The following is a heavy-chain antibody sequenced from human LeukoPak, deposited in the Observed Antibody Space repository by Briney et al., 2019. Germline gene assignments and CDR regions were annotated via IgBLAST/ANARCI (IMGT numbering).Heavy chain of an antibody. CDR3: ARGRRHYGGNSPFDY. CDR2: INHSGST. Sequence: PSETLSLTCAVYRGSFSGYYWNWIRQPPGRGLEWIGEINHSGSTNYNSSLKSRVTISVDTSKNQFSLKLNSVTAADTAVYYCARGRRHYGGNSPFDYWGQGTLVTVSS. J-gene: IGHJ4*02. D-gene: IGHD4-23*01. V-gene: IGHV4-34*01. CDR1: RGSFSGYY.